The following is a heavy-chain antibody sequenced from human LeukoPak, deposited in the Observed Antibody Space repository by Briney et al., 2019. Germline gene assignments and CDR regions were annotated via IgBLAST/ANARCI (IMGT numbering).Heavy chain of an antibody. V-gene: IGHV4-38-2*02. CDR2: IYHSGST. D-gene: IGHD1-26*01. Sequence: SETLSLTCSVSGYSISSGYFWGWIRQPPGKGLEWIGTIYHSGSTYYNPSLKSRVTISVDTSKNQFSLKLSSVTAADTAVYYCARRNPRGATDFDYWGQGTLVTVSS. CDR3: ARRNPRGATDFDY. J-gene: IGHJ4*02. CDR1: GYSISSGYF.